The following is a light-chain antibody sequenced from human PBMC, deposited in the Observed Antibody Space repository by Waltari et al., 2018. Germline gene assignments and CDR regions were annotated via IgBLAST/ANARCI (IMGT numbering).Light chain of an antibody. CDR2: AAS. V-gene: IGKV1-39*01. CDR1: QSISTY. CDR3: QQTYISPQT. Sequence: DIQMTQSPSSLSASVGDRVTITCRASQSISTYLNWYQEKPGEAPQLLIYAASRLQSGVPSRFSGSGSGTDFTHTISSLQPEDFATYYCQQTYISPQTFGQGTKVEIK. J-gene: IGKJ1*01.